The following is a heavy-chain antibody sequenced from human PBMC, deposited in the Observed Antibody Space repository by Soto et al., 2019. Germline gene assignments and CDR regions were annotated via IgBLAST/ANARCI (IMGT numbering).Heavy chain of an antibody. CDR3: ARDLGYYGSGSLEFDP. CDR2: INWNGGST. J-gene: IGHJ5*02. CDR1: GFTFDDYG. D-gene: IGHD3-10*01. Sequence: EVQLVESGGGVVRPGGSLRLSCAASGFTFDDYGMRWVRQAPGKGLAWVSGINWNGGSTGYADSVKGRFTISRDNAKNSLYLQMNSLRAEDTALYYCARDLGYYGSGSLEFDPWGQGTLVTVSS. V-gene: IGHV3-20*04.